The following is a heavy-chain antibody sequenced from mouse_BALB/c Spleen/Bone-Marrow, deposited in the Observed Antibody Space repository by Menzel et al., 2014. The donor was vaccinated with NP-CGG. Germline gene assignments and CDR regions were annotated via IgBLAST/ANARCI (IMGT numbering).Heavy chain of an antibody. J-gene: IGHJ3*01. Sequence: DVKLVESGPSLVKPSQTLSLTCSVTGDSITSGYWNWIRKFTGNKLEYMGYISYYDSTYYNPSLKSRISITRDTSKNQYYLHLNSVTIEDTATYYCTRWGNCRALFAYCGRGTLVTVSS. CDR1: GDSITSGY. CDR2: ISYYDST. D-gene: IGHD2-1*01. CDR3: TRWGNCRALFAY. V-gene: IGHV3-8*02.